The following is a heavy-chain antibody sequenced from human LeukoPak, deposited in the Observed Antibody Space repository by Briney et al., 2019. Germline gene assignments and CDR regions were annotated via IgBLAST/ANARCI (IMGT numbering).Heavy chain of an antibody. V-gene: IGHV4-59*01. J-gene: IGHJ4*02. D-gene: IGHD6-19*01. Sequence: PSETLSLTCTVSGGSISSYYWSWIRQPPGKGLEWIGYIYYSGSTNYNPSLKSRVTISVDTSKNQFSLKLSSVTAADTAVYYCAGAAGRKSSSGYFDYWGQGTLVTVSS. CDR3: AGAAGRKSSSGYFDY. CDR1: GGSISSYY. CDR2: IYYSGST.